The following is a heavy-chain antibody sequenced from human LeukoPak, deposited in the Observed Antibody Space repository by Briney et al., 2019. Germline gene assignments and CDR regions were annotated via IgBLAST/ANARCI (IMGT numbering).Heavy chain of an antibody. D-gene: IGHD7-27*01. J-gene: IGHJ4*02. CDR1: GFTFSNYW. CDR3: VRDKLTGASRLDY. Sequence: GGSLRLSRAASGFTFSNYWMSWVRQAPGKELEWVANIKQDGSEIYYVDSVKGRFTISRDNAKNSLYLQMNSLRAEVTAVYYCVRDKLTGASRLDYWGQGTLLTVSS. V-gene: IGHV3-7*03. CDR2: IKQDGSEI.